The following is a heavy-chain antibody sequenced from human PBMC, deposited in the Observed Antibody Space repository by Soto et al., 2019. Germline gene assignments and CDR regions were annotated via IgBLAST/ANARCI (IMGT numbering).Heavy chain of an antibody. V-gene: IGHV4-34*01. CDR1: GGSFSGYY. J-gene: IGHJ5*02. CDR3: ARKTPTMIVVVIQKWLDP. D-gene: IGHD3-22*01. CDR2: INHSGST. Sequence: SETLSLTCAVYGGSFSGYYWSWIRQPPGKGLEWIGEINHSGSTNYNPSLKSRVTISVDTSKNQFSLKLSSVTAADTAVYYCARKTPTMIVVVIQKWLDPWGQGTLVTVSS.